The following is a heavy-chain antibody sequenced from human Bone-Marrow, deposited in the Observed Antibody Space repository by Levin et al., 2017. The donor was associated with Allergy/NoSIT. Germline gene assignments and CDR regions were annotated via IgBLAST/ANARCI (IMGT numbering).Heavy chain of an antibody. Sequence: GASVKVSCKTSGYTFNTYNINWVRQATGQGLEWMGWMNPKSANTGYAQKFQGRVTMTRDTSVSTAYLELRSLRSEDSALYYCAREWLGYCITNSCQSYFDYWGQGTLVTVSS. J-gene: IGHJ4*02. CDR3: AREWLGYCITNSCQSYFDY. CDR1: GYTFNTYN. CDR2: MNPKSANT. V-gene: IGHV1-8*01. D-gene: IGHD2-15*01.